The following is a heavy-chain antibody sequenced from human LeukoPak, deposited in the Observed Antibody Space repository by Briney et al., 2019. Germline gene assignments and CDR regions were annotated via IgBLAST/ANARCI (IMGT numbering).Heavy chain of an antibody. Sequence: PSETLSLTCTVSGGSISSYYWSWIRQPAGKGLEWIGYIYYSGSTNYNPSLKSRVTISVDTSKNQFSLKLSSVTAADTAVYYCARSARYFDWLSDPPYYYFDYWGQGTLVTVSS. CDR1: GGSISSYY. J-gene: IGHJ4*02. CDR2: IYYSGST. D-gene: IGHD3-9*01. V-gene: IGHV4-59*08. CDR3: ARSARYFDWLSDPPYYYFDY.